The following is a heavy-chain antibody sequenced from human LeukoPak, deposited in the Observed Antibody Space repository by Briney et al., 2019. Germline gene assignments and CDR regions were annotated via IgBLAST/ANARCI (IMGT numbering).Heavy chain of an antibody. CDR3: ARGNEGYCSGGSCYVGAWFDP. CDR1: GYTFTAYY. D-gene: IGHD2-15*01. CDR2: INPNSGGT. V-gene: IGHV1-2*02. Sequence: GASVKVSCKASGYTFTAYYLRWVRQAPGQGLEYMGWINPNSGGTNYAQKFQGRVTMTRDTSISTAYMELSRLRSDDAAVYYCARGNEGYCSGGSCYVGAWFDPWGQGTRVTVSS. J-gene: IGHJ5*02.